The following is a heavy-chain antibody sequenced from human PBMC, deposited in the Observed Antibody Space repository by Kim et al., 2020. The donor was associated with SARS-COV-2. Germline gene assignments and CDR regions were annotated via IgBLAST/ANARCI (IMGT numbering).Heavy chain of an antibody. V-gene: IGHV3-23*01. Sequence: VKGRFTISSDNSKNTLYLQMNSLRAEDTAVYYCAKERITMIVVVGDAFDIWGQGTMVTVSS. D-gene: IGHD3-22*01. J-gene: IGHJ3*02. CDR3: AKERITMIVVVGDAFDI.